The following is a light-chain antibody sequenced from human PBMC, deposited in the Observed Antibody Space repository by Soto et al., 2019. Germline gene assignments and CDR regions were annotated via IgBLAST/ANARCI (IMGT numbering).Light chain of an antibody. J-gene: IGKJ1*01. V-gene: IGKV3D-20*02. CDR2: GAS. CDR3: QQRSNLPWT. Sequence: EIVLTHSPGTLSLSPGERATLSFSSSQSVSSSYLAWYQQKPGQAPRLLIYGASSRATGIPDRFSGSGSGTDFTLTISSLEPEDFAVYYCQQRSNLPWTFGQGTKVDIK. CDR1: QSVSSSY.